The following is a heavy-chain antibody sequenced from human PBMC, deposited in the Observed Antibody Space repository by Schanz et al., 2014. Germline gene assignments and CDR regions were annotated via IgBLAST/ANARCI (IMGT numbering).Heavy chain of an antibody. J-gene: IGHJ4*02. CDR1: GFGFSSYS. CDR2: ISGSSRTI. CDR3: AKDRSWDYDSSGYFDS. D-gene: IGHD3-22*01. Sequence: VQLVESGGGLIQPGGSLRLSCAASGFGFSSYSMNWVRQAPGKGLEWVSYISGSSRTIYYADSMKGRFTVSRDNAENALYLQMNSLRAEDTAVYYCAKDRSWDYDSSGYFDSWGQGTLVTVSS. V-gene: IGHV3-48*01.